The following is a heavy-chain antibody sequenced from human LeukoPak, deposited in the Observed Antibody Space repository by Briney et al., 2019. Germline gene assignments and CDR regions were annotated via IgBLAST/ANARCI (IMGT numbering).Heavy chain of an antibody. CDR3: ARDHESNEANPYSSSWSLPHAFDI. Sequence: GGSLRLSCAASGFTFSSHAMHWVRQAPGKGLEWVAVISSDGTIKYYTDSVKGRFTISRDDSQNILYLQMNSLRPEDTSVYYCARDHESNEANPYSSSWSLPHAFDIWGQGTMVTVSS. J-gene: IGHJ3*02. CDR2: ISSDGTIK. CDR1: GFTFSSHA. D-gene: IGHD6-13*01. V-gene: IGHV3-30-3*01.